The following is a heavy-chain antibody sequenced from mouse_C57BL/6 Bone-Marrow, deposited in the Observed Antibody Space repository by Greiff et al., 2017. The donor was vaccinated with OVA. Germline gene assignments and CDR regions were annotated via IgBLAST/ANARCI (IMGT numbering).Heavy chain of an antibody. CDR3: ERRVSVVSSYYFDY. CDR1: GYTFTSYG. J-gene: IGHJ2*01. Sequence: QVQLQQSGAELARPGASVKLSCKASGYTFTSYGISWVKQRTGQGLEWIGEIYPRSGYTYYNEKFKGKATLTADKSSSPAYMALRSLTSEDSAVYCCERRVSVVSSYYFDYWGQGTTLTVSS. V-gene: IGHV1-81*01. D-gene: IGHD1-1*01. CDR2: IYPRSGYT.